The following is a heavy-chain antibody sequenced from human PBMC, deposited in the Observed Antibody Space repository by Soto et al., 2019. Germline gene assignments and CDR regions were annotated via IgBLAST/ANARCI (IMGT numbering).Heavy chain of an antibody. D-gene: IGHD1-26*01. CDR3: ARSSGGNFGIIIEGTNWFAP. V-gene: IGHV1-46*01. Sequence: ASVKVSCKASGGTFSSYRINWVRQAPGQGLEWMGVINPHGGSTAYAQKFKGRVTLTRDTSASTVYMEVSSLTSEDTAMYYCARSSGGNFGIIIEGTNWFAPWGQGTLVTVSS. J-gene: IGHJ5*02. CDR2: INPHGGST. CDR1: GGTFSSYR.